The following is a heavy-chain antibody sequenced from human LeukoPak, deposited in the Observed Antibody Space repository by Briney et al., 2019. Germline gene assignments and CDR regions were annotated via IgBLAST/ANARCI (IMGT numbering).Heavy chain of an antibody. J-gene: IGHJ5*02. V-gene: IGHV1-69*05. CDR3: ARVRGVNYDFWSGYHTGVRSYWFDP. CDR1: GGTFSSYA. D-gene: IGHD3-3*01. Sequence: SVKVSCKASGGTFSSYAISWVRQAPGQGLEWMGGIIPIFGTANYAQKFQGRVTITTDESTSTAYMELSSLRFEDTAVYYCARVRGVNYDFWSGYHTGVRSYWFDPWGQGTLVTVSS. CDR2: IIPIFGTA.